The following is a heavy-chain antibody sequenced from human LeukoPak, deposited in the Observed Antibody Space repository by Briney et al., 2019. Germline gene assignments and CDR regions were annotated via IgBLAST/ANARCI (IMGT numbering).Heavy chain of an antibody. CDR3: ARDYTGGWNDY. D-gene: IGHD7-27*01. V-gene: IGHV3-7*01. Sequence: GGSLRLSCAAAGFSLSSYWMSWVRQAKGKGLECVAKIREDGSEKHYVDSVKGRFIISRDNSKNSLCLQMNSLRAEDTAVYYCARDYTGGWNDYWGQGTLVTVSS. J-gene: IGHJ4*02. CDR2: IREDGSEK. CDR1: GFSLSSYW.